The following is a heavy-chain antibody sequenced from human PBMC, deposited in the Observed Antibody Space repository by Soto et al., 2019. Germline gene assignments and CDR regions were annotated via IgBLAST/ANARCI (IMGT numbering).Heavy chain of an antibody. D-gene: IGHD4-17*01. CDR1: GFTFSSYE. Sequence: EVQLVESGGGLVQPGGSLRLSCAASGFTFSSYEMNWVRQAPGKGLEWVSYISSSGSTIYYADSVKGRFTISRDNAKNSLYLQMNSLRAEDTAVYYCASRAGLRDRRTIDYWGQGTLVTVSS. CDR2: ISSSGSTI. J-gene: IGHJ4*02. CDR3: ASRAGLRDRRTIDY. V-gene: IGHV3-48*03.